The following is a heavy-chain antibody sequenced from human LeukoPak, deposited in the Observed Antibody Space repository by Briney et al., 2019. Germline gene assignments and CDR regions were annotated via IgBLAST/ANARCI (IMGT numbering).Heavy chain of an antibody. CDR2: IYYSGST. Sequence: SETLSLTCTVSGGSISSSSYYWGWIRQPPGKGLEWIGSIYYSGSTYYNPSLKSRVTISVDTSKNQFSLKLSSVTAADTAVYYCASLVVEGYFDYWGQGALVTVSS. CDR3: ASLVVEGYFDY. J-gene: IGHJ4*02. CDR1: GGSISSSSYY. V-gene: IGHV4-39*01. D-gene: IGHD3-22*01.